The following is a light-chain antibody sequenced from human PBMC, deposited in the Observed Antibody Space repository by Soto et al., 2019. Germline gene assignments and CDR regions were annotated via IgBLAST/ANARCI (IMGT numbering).Light chain of an antibody. Sequence: EIVMTQSPATLSVSPGERATLSCRASQSVSSNLAWYQQKPGQAPRLLIYDASTRATGIPDRFSGSGSGTDFTLTISRLEPEDFAVYYCQQYGSSPPWTFGQGTKVDIK. CDR2: DAS. J-gene: IGKJ1*01. V-gene: IGKV3-20*01. CDR3: QQYGSSPPWT. CDR1: QSVSSN.